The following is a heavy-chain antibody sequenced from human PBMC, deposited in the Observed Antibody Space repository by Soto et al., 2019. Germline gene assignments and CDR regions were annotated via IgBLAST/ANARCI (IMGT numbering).Heavy chain of an antibody. V-gene: IGHV4-4*02. CDR2: IYHSGTF. J-gene: IGHJ6*02. Sequence: QVRLQESGPGLVEPSGTLSLTCAVSGDSVSSSSCWSWVRQAPGKGLEGIGEIYHSGTFNYNPSLASRASVSVDKSRNQLSLNLKSVTAADTAVYYCVRSVPAATWQYSGMDVWGQGTTVTVSS. CDR1: GDSVSSSSC. CDR3: VRSVPAATWQYSGMDV. D-gene: IGHD2-2*01.